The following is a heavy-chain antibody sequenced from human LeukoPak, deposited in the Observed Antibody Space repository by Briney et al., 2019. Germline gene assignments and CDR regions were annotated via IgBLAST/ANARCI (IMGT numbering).Heavy chain of an antibody. D-gene: IGHD3-10*01. CDR2: INYSGNT. J-gene: IGHJ4*02. V-gene: IGHV4-59*08. CDR3: AGLNVINNSVLHHFDR. Sequence: SETLSLTCTVSGGSISDYYWSWIRQPPGKGLEWLAYINYSGNTNYNPSLKSRVTISVDTSKNHFSLKLNSVTAAGTAVYYCAGLNVINNSVLHHFDRWGQGTLVTVSS. CDR1: GGSISDYY.